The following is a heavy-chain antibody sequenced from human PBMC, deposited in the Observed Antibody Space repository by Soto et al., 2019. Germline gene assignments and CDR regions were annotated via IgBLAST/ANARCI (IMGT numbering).Heavy chain of an antibody. CDR1: GFTFSSYA. J-gene: IGHJ4*01. Sequence: GGSLRLSCAASGFTFSSYAMSWVRQAPGKGLEWVSAISGSGGSTYYADSVKGRFTISRDNSKNTLYLQMNSLRAEDTAVYYCAKDQYGITIFGVVIHPFDYWGHGTLVTVSS. V-gene: IGHV3-23*01. D-gene: IGHD3-3*01. CDR3: AKDQYGITIFGVVIHPFDY. CDR2: ISGSGGST.